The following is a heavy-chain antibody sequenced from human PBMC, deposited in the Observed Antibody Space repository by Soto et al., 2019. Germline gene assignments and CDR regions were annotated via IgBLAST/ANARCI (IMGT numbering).Heavy chain of an antibody. Sequence: ASVKVSCKASGYTFTSYDINWVRQATGQGLEWMGWMNPNSGNTGYAQKFQGRVTMTRNTSISTAYMELSSLRSEDTAVYYCARGRRGYDLLYYDYYMDVWGKGTTVTVSS. D-gene: IGHD5-12*01. CDR3: ARGRRGYDLLYYDYYMDV. CDR2: MNPNSGNT. J-gene: IGHJ6*03. V-gene: IGHV1-8*01. CDR1: GYTFTSYD.